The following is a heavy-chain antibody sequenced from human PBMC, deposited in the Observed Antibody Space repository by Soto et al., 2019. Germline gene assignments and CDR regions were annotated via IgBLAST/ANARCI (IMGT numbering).Heavy chain of an antibody. V-gene: IGHV1-69*13. CDR1: GGTFSSYA. J-gene: IGHJ6*02. CDR3: ARVWGWYCSSTSCRYYYYGTDV. D-gene: IGHD2-2*01. CDR2: IIPILGTA. Sequence: SVKVSCKACGGTFSSYAISWVRQAPGQGLEWMGGIIPILGTANYAQKFQGRVTITADESTSTAYMELSSLRSEDTAVYYCARVWGWYCSSTSCRYYYYGTDVWGQGTTVTFSS.